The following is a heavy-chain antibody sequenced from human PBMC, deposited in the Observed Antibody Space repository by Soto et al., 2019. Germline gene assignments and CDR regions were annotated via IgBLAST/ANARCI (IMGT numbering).Heavy chain of an antibody. CDR3: GCRVEDISYDYYGMDV. CDR1: GGSVRSNNW. V-gene: IGHV4-4*02. Sequence: SETLSLTCAVSGGSVRSNNWGFWVRQPPGKGLEWIGEIHHRESTNLNPSLKSRVTISVDRSKNEFSLKVKSVTAADTAVYYCGCRVEDISYDYYGMDVWGQGTTVT. CDR2: IHHREST. J-gene: IGHJ6*02. D-gene: IGHD2-15*01.